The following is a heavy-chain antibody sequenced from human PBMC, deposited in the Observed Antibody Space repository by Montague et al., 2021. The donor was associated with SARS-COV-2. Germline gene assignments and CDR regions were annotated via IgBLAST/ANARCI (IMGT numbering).Heavy chain of an antibody. V-gene: IGHV4-34*01. D-gene: IGHD3-22*01. CDR2: INHRGTS. Sequence: ETLSLTCAVYGGSFSDYYWSWIRQPPGKGLEWIGEINHRGTSKYNTSLKSRVSISLDTSKNQFSLYLSSVTAADTAEYYCARGRQHFNMIVVVMTGGEYYFDYWGQGTLVTVSS. J-gene: IGHJ4*02. CDR1: GGSFSDYY. CDR3: ARGRQHFNMIVVVMTGGEYYFDY.